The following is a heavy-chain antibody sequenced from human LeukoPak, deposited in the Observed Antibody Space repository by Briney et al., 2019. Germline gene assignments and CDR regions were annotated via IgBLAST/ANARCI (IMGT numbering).Heavy chain of an antibody. CDR1: GFTFSTSW. CDR2: ITPDGSGT. CDR3: ARDRLLYYYDSGPTGHFQH. Sequence: GGSLRLSCAASGFTFSTSWIHWVRQAPGKGLVWVSRITPDGSGTDYADSVKGRFTISRDNAKNTLYLQMNGLTVEDTAAYYCARDRLLYYYDSGPTGHFQHWGQGTLVTV. D-gene: IGHD3-22*01. J-gene: IGHJ1*01. V-gene: IGHV3-74*01.